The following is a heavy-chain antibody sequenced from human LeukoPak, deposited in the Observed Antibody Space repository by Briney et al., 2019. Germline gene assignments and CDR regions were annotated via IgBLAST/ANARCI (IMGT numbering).Heavy chain of an antibody. J-gene: IGHJ4*02. CDR2: IYYSGST. D-gene: IGHD6-19*01. Sequence: SETLSLTCTVSGGSISSGGYYWSWIRQHPGKGLEWIGYIYYSGSTYYNPSLKSRVTISVDTSKNQFSLKLSSVTAADTAVYYCARVQSDSSGWQGEFDYWGQGTLVTVSS. CDR3: ARVQSDSSGWQGEFDY. V-gene: IGHV4-31*03. CDR1: GGSISSGGYY.